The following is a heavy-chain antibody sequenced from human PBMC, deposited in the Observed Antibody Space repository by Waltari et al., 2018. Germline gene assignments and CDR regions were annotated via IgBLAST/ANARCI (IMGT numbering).Heavy chain of an antibody. CDR2: ISWNSGSI. J-gene: IGHJ4*02. CDR1: GFTFDDYA. V-gene: IGHV3-9*01. CDR3: AKDGHEWLFDY. D-gene: IGHD5-12*01. Sequence: EVQLVESGGGLVQPGRSMRLSCAASGFTFDDYAMHWVRQAPGKGLEWVSGISWNSGSIGYADSVKGRFTISRDNAKNSLYLQMNSLRAEDTALYYCAKDGHEWLFDYWGQGTLVTVSS.